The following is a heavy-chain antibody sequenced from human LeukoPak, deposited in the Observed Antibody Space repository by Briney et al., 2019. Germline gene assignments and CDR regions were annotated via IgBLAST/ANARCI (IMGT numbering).Heavy chain of an antibody. D-gene: IGHD3-10*01. CDR1: GGSFSGYY. J-gene: IGHJ6*03. CDR2: INHSGST. CDR3: ARTLITMVRGVIIDYYYYYYMDV. V-gene: IGHV4-34*01. Sequence: SETLSLTCAVYGGSFSGYYWSWIRQPPGKGLEWIGEINHSGSTNYNPSLKSRVTISVDTSKNQFSLKLSSVTAADTAVYYCARTLITMVRGVIIDYYYYYYMDVWGKGTTVTVSS.